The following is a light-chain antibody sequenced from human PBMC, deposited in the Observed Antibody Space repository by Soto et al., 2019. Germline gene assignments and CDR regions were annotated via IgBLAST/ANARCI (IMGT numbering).Light chain of an antibody. CDR1: QAISNS. CDR3: QKYDSLPFT. CDR2: AAS. Sequence: DILMTQSPSSLSATIGDRVTINCRASQAISNSLAWYQQKPGKVPKLLIYAASTLQSGVPSRFSGSGSGTDFTLTISSLQPEDVATYYCQKYDSLPFTFGPGT. J-gene: IGKJ3*01. V-gene: IGKV1-27*01.